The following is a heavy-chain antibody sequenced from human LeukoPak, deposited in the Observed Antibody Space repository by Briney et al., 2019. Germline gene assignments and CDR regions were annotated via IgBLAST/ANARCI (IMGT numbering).Heavy chain of an antibody. V-gene: IGHV4-38-2*02. D-gene: IGHD3-22*01. CDR3: ARAGTMIVVVSTDY. Sequence: SETLSLTWTVAGYSISRGYYWGWIRPPPGKGLEWIGSIYHSGSTYYNPSLKSRVTISVDTSKNHFSLKLSSVTAADTAVYYCARAGTMIVVVSTDYWGQGTLVTVSS. CDR2: IYHSGST. J-gene: IGHJ4*02. CDR1: GYSISRGYY.